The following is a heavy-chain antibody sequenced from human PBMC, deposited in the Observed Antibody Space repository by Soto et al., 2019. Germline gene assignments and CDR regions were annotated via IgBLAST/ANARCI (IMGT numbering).Heavy chain of an antibody. CDR2: IYYSGST. CDR3: ARQIVTTDSRTMIVVVITTGSFDY. V-gene: IGHV4-39*01. J-gene: IGHJ4*02. Sequence: SETLSLTCTVSGGSISSSSYYWGWIRQPPGKGLEWIGSIYYSGSTYYNPSLKSRVTISVDTSKNQFSLKLSSVTAADTAVYYCARQIVTTDSRTMIVVVITTGSFDYWGQGTLVTVSS. CDR1: GGSISSSSYY. D-gene: IGHD3-22*01.